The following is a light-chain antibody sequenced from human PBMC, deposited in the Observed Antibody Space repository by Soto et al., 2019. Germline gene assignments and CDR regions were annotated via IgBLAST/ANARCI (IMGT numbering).Light chain of an antibody. J-gene: IGLJ3*02. CDR1: TSYGATYDH. CDR3: ASFARSVAVDVM. CDR2: EAT. Sequence: QSALTQPASVSGSPGQSITISCTGTTSYGATYDHVSWYQKHPGKAPRLLIFEATKRPSGISNRFSGSKSGNTASLTISGLQSEHESDYYCASFARSVAVDVMFGGGTKLTVL. V-gene: IGLV2-23*02.